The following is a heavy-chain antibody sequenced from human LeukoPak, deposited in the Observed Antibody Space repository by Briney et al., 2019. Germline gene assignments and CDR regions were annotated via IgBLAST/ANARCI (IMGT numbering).Heavy chain of an antibody. V-gene: IGHV3-21*01. D-gene: IGHD3-10*01. CDR1: GFPFISYS. Sequence: GGSLRLSCAASGFPFISYSMNWVRQAPGKGLEWVSSISSSSSYIYYADSVRGRFTISRDNAKNSLYLQMNSLRAEDTAVYYCARDATVRGVNPTGSGAFDIWGQGTMVTVSS. CDR2: ISSSSSYI. J-gene: IGHJ3*02. CDR3: ARDATVRGVNPTGSGAFDI.